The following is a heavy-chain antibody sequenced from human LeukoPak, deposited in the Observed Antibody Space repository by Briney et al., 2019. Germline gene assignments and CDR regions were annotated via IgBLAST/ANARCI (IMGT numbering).Heavy chain of an antibody. CDR3: ARGFRGGTGGLDY. D-gene: IGHD3/OR15-3a*01. CDR2: IYYSGST. J-gene: IGHJ4*02. Sequence: SETLSLTCTVSGGSINSGDYYWSWIRQPPGKGLEWIGYIYYSGSTYYNPSLQSRVTISLDTSKNQFSLNLSSVTAADTAVYYCARGFRGGTGGLDYWGQGTLVTVSS. CDR1: GGSINSGDYY. V-gene: IGHV4-30-4*01.